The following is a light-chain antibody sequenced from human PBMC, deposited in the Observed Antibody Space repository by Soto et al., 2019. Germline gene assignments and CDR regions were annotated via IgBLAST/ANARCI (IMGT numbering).Light chain of an antibody. CDR1: QSISSK. V-gene: IGKV3-20*01. CDR3: QQYGSSGK. Sequence: IVMTHSPATLSVSPVEIATLSCRASQSISSKLAWYQQKPGQAPRLLIYGASNRATGIPDRFSGSGSGTDFTLTISRLEPEDFAVYYCQQYGSSGKFGQGTKVDI. CDR2: GAS. J-gene: IGKJ1*01.